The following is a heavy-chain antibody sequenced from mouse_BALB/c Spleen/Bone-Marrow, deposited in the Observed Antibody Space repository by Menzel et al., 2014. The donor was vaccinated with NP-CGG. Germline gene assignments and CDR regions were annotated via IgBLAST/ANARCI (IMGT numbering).Heavy chain of an antibody. CDR1: GFDFSRYW. Sequence: EVKLMESGGGLVQPGGSLKLPCAASGFDFSRYWMSWVRQAPGKGLEWIGEINPDSSTIYYTPSLKDKFIISRDNAKNTLYLQMSKVRSEDTALYYCARRGYYAMDYWGQGSSVTVSS. CDR3: ARRGYYAMDY. V-gene: IGHV4-1*02. J-gene: IGHJ4*01. CDR2: INPDSSTI.